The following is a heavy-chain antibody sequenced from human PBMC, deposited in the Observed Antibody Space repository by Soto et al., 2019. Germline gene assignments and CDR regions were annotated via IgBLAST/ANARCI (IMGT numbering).Heavy chain of an antibody. V-gene: IGHV4-34*01. Sequence: SETLSLTCAFYGLYFSGYYWSWIRQPPGKGLEWIGEINHSGSTNYNPSLKSRVTISVDTSKNQFSLKLSSVTAADTAVYYCARVSGIYYYGMDVWGQGTTVTVSS. CDR2: INHSGST. CDR3: ARVSGIYYYGMDV. CDR1: GLYFSGYY. J-gene: IGHJ6*02. D-gene: IGHD3-10*01.